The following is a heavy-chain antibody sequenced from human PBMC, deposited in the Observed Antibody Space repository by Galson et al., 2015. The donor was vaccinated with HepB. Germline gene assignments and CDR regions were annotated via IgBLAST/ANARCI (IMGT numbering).Heavy chain of an antibody. V-gene: IGHV3-74*01. J-gene: IGHJ4*02. Sequence: SLRLSCAASGFTFSTYWMHWVRQAPGKGLVWVSRINSDGSSTTYADSVKGRFTISRDSSKNTLHLQMTSLRAEDTAVYYCARGSPPVVGANWGQGTLVTVSS. CDR2: INSDGSST. CDR3: ARGSPPVVGAN. CDR1: GFTFSTYW. D-gene: IGHD1-26*01.